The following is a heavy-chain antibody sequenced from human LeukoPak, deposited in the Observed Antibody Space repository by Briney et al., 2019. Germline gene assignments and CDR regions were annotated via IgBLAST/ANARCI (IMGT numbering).Heavy chain of an antibody. CDR1: GFTVNSNY. CDR3: ARSYYYDSSHTADY. V-gene: IGHV3-53*01. CDR2: IYSGGST. D-gene: IGHD3-22*01. Sequence: GGSLRLSCAASGFTVNSNYMSWVRQAPGKGLEWVSIIYSGGSTYYADSVKGRFTISRDNSKNTLYLQMNSLRAEDTAVYYCARSYYYDSSHTADYWGQGTLVTVSS. J-gene: IGHJ4*02.